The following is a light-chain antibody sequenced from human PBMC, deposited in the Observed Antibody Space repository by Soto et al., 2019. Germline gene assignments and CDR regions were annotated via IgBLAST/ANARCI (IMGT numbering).Light chain of an antibody. V-gene: IGKV1-39*01. Sequence: DIQMTQCPSSLSASVGDRVTITCRTSQTISDYLNWYQHKPGKAPQLLISAASSLQSGVPSRFSGSGSGTDFTLTISSLQPEDFATYYCQQSYSTLTFGPGTKVDI. CDR1: QTISDY. CDR2: AAS. J-gene: IGKJ3*01. CDR3: QQSYSTLT.